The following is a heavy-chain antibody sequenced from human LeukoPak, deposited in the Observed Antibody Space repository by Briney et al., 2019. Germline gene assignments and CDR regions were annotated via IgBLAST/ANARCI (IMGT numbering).Heavy chain of an antibody. J-gene: IGHJ4*02. Sequence: PSETLSLTCTVSGGSISSYYWSWIRQPPGKGLEWIGYIYYSGSTNYNPSLKSRVTISVDTSKNQFSLKLSSVTAVDTAVYYCARVGDGYNTHWGQGTLVTVSS. CDR2: IYYSGST. D-gene: IGHD5-24*01. CDR3: ARVGDGYNTH. V-gene: IGHV4-59*01. CDR1: GGSISSYY.